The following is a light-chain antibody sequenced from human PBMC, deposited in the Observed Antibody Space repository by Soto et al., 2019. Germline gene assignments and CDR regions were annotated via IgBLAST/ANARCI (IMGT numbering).Light chain of an antibody. CDR1: SSDVGGYNY. CDR3: CSYTTSNTRQIV. CDR2: DVS. J-gene: IGLJ1*01. Sequence: QSALTQPASVSGSPGQSITISCTGTSSDVGGYNYVSWYQHHPGKATKLMIYDVSNRPSGVSNRFSGSKSGNTASLTISGLQPEDEADYYCCSYTTSNTRQIVFGTGTKFTVL. V-gene: IGLV2-14*03.